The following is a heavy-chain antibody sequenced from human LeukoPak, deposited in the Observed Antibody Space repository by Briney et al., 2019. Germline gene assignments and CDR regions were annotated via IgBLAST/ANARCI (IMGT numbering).Heavy chain of an antibody. CDR1: GGSISSSSYS. CDR2: VNHSGST. D-gene: IGHD3-22*01. V-gene: IGHV4-39*07. Sequence: SETLSLTCTVSGGSISSSSYSWTWIRQPPGKGLEWIGEVNHSGSTNYNPSFKSRVTISVDTSKNQFSLKLSSVTAADTAVYYCARGANYYDSSGYSATFDYWGQGTLVTVSS. J-gene: IGHJ4*02. CDR3: ARGANYYDSSGYSATFDY.